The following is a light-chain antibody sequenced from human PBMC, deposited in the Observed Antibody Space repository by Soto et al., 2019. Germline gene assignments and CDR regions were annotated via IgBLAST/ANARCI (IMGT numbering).Light chain of an antibody. CDR3: QQSYSSPYT. CDR2: AAS. CDR1: QSISSY. V-gene: IGKV1-39*01. J-gene: IGKJ2*01. Sequence: DIQMTQSPSSLSASVADRVTITCRASQSISSYLHWYQQKPGKAPKLLIYAASNLQSGVPSRFSGSGSGTDFTLTITSLQLEDFATYYCQQSYSSPYTFGQGTKLEIK.